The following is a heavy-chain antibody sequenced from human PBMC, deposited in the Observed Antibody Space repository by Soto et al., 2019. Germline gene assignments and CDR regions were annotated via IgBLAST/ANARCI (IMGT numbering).Heavy chain of an antibody. CDR3: AKDASSGWYKYHYFDY. CDR1: GFTFSSYG. D-gene: IGHD6-19*01. CDR2: ISYDGSNK. Sequence: QVQLVESGGGVVQPGRSLRLSCAASGFTFSSYGMHWVRQAPGKGLEWVAGISYDGSNKYYVDSVKGRFTISRDNSINTLYLRLNSLRPKDTDVYNCAKDASSGWYKYHYFDYWGQGTMVTVSS. J-gene: IGHJ4*02. V-gene: IGHV3-30*18.